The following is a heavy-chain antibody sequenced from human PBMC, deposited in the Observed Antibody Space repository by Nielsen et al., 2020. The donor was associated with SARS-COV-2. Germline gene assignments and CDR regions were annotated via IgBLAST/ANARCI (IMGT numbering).Heavy chain of an antibody. V-gene: IGHV3-21*05. CDR2: ISSSGYT. CDR1: GLTFNTYS. J-gene: IGHJ4*02. Sequence: GESLKISCAASGLTFNTYSMIWVRQAPGKGLEWVSYISSSGYTNYVDSVKGRFTISRDNAKNSLYLQMNSLRAEDTAVYYCAREGRKLPLDYWGQGTLVTVSS. D-gene: IGHD5-24*01. CDR3: AREGRKLPLDY.